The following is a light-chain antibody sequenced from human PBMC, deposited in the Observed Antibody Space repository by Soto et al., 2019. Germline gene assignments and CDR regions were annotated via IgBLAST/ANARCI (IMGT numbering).Light chain of an antibody. CDR2: AAS. Sequence: VQLTQARSSLSASVADSVSINCRAGQDIRNGLAWYQQKPGRAPKRLIYAASTLQSGAPSRFSVSGSRTEFTLTFSSLLPEDFATYYCQHHNGYPLTFGGGTKVDIK. CDR3: QHHNGYPLT. V-gene: IGKV1-17*01. CDR1: QDIRNG. J-gene: IGKJ4*02.